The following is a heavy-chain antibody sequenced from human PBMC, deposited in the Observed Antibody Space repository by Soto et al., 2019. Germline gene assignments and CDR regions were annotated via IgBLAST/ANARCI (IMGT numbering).Heavy chain of an antibody. CDR1: GFTFSSYA. CDR3: GVQYDY. J-gene: IGHJ4*02. Sequence: EVQVLESGGGLVQPGGSLRLSCAASGFTFSSYAMSWVRQAPGKGLEWVSAISGRTGSTSYADSVKGRFTISRDTSRNTLYLQMNSLRAEDTAVYYCGVQYDYWGQGTLVTVSS. CDR2: ISGRTGST. V-gene: IGHV3-23*01. D-gene: IGHD1-1*01.